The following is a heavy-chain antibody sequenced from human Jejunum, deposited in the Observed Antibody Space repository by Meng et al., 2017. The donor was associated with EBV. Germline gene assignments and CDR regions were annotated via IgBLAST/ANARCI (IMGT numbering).Heavy chain of an antibody. J-gene: IGHJ4*02. CDR2: VSDYGST. CDR3: ARDFSSGYFAY. V-gene: IGHV4-61*01. D-gene: IGHD3-22*01. Sequence: QGRLPGSGPGLVKPSETLSLTCAVSGGSVSSGSYYWSWIRQPPGKGLEWIGFVSDYGSTRYNSSLKSRITISADTSKNQFSLKLTSVTPADTAIYYRARDFSSGYFAYWGQGTLVTVSS. CDR1: GGSVSSGSYY.